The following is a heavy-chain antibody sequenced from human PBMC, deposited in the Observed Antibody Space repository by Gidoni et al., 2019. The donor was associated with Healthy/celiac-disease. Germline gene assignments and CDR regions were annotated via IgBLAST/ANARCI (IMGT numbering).Heavy chain of an antibody. Sequence: EVQLVESGGGLVQPGGSLRLSCAASGFNFSSYEMNWVRQAPGKGLEWVSYISSSGSNIYYADSVKGRFTISRDNAKNSLYLQMNSLRAEDTAVYYCARERITIFGVVIPFDYWGQGTLVTVSS. D-gene: IGHD3-3*01. V-gene: IGHV3-48*03. CDR1: GFNFSSYE. CDR3: ARERITIFGVVIPFDY. J-gene: IGHJ4*02. CDR2: ISSSGSNI.